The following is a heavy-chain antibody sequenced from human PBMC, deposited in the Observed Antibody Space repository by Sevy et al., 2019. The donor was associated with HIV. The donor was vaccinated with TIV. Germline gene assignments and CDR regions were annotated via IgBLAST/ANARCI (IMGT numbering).Heavy chain of an antibody. CDR1: GGSITSLY. V-gene: IGHV4-59*08. J-gene: IGHJ4*02. CDR2: IYYNGHI. Sequence: LSLTCTVSGGSITSLYWNWIRQPPGKGLEWIANIYYNGHINYNPSLKSRVTLSLDTSKNQFSLRLSSVTAADTAMYYCAGENAWGRGYSWGQGSLVTVSS. CDR3: AGENAWGRGYS. D-gene: IGHD1-26*01.